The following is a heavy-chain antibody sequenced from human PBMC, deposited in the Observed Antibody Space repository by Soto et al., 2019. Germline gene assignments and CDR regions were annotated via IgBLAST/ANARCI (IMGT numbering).Heavy chain of an antibody. CDR1: GFTFSSYA. CDR2: ISYDGSNK. Sequence: QVQLVESGGGVVQPGRSLRLSCAASGFTFSSYAMHWVRQAPGKGLEWVAVISYDGSNKYYADSVKGRFTISRDNSKNTLYLQMNSLRAEDTAVYYCARDSRFLEWLFRYGMDVWGQGTTVTVSS. CDR3: ARDSRFLEWLFRYGMDV. D-gene: IGHD3-3*01. J-gene: IGHJ6*02. V-gene: IGHV3-30-3*01.